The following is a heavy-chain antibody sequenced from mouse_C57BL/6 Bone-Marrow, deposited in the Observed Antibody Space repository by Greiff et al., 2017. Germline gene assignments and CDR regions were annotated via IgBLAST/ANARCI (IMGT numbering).Heavy chain of an antibody. V-gene: IGHV5-17*01. CDR3: SRNYYQDY. J-gene: IGHJ2*01. Sequence: EVKVEESGGGLVKPGGSLKLSCAASGFTFSDYGMHWVRQAPEKGLEWVANISSGSSTTYYTDKVKGRFTLSRDNAKNTLYLQMTSLRSADTAMYYCSRNYYQDYWGQGTTLTVSS. CDR1: GFTFSDYG. CDR2: ISSGSSTT. D-gene: IGHD1-1*01.